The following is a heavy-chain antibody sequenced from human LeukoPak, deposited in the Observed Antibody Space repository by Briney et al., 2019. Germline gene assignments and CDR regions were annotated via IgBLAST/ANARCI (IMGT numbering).Heavy chain of an antibody. V-gene: IGHV4-34*01. D-gene: IGHD5-18*01. CDR2: INHSGST. Sequence: SETLSLTCAVYGGSFSGYYWSWIRQPPGKGLEWIGEINHSGSTNYNPSLKSRVTISEDTSKNQFSLKLSSVTAADTAVYYCARGWSYGSYYFDYWGQGTLVTVSS. CDR3: ARGWSYGSYYFDY. CDR1: GGSFSGYY. J-gene: IGHJ4*02.